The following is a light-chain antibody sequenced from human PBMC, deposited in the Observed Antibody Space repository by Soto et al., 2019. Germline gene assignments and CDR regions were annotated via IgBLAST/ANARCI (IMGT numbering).Light chain of an antibody. J-gene: IGKJ1*01. Sequence: EIVVTQSPATLSLSPGERATLSCRASQSVGKYLVWYQQKPGQAPRLLIYDASNRATGIPARFSGSGSGTDFTLTISRLEPEDFAVYYCQQYGSSWTFGQGTKVDIK. V-gene: IGKV3-20*01. CDR3: QQYGSSWT. CDR1: QSVGKY. CDR2: DAS.